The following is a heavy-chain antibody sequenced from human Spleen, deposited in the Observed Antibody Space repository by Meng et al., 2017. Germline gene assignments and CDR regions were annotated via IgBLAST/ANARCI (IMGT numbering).Heavy chain of an antibody. CDR2: IYWDDDK. Sequence: QITLKESGPTLVRPTQTHTLTCTFSGFSLSTSGMGVGWLRQLPGKALDWLALIYWDDDKSYRPSLKSRLTITKDTSKNQVVLTMTNMDPVDTATYYCAHRQVSGRTFDYWGQGTLVTVSS. V-gene: IGHV2-5*02. D-gene: IGHD6-19*01. CDR3: AHRQVSGRTFDY. CDR1: GFSLSTSGMG. J-gene: IGHJ4*02.